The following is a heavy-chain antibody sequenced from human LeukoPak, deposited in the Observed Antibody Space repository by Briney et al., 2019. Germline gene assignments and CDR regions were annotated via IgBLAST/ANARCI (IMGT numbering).Heavy chain of an antibody. CDR1: GYIYTNYG. Sequence: ASVKVSCKASGYIYTNYGINWVRQAPGQGLNGMGWIYTYKGITNYAPKLHGRVTMTTDTPTSTAYKELRSLRFDDTAIYYCARDPPPSDGDYPPDHFDYWGQGTLVTVSS. J-gene: IGHJ4*02. CDR3: ARDPPPSDGDYPPDHFDY. V-gene: IGHV1-18*01. D-gene: IGHD4-17*01. CDR2: IYTYKGIT.